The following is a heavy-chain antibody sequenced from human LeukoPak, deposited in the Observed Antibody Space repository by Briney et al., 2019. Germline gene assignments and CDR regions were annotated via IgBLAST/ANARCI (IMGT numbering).Heavy chain of an antibody. CDR3: ARLSGLYGSGSYPDY. D-gene: IGHD3-10*01. CDR2: IYYSGST. Sequence: SETLSLTCTVSGGSISSYYWSWIRQPPGKGLEWIGYIYYSGSTNYNPSLKSRVTISVDTSKNQFSLKLSSETAADTAVYYCARLSGLYGSGSYPDYWGQGTLVTVSS. CDR1: GGSISSYY. V-gene: IGHV4-59*08. J-gene: IGHJ4*02.